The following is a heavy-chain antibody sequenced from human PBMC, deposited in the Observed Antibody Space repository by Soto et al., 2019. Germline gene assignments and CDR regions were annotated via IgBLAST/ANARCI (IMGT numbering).Heavy chain of an antibody. D-gene: IGHD6-19*01. V-gene: IGHV4-39*01. J-gene: IGHJ4*02. CDR1: GGSISSSSYY. Sequence: PSETLSLTCTFSGGSISSSSYYWGWIRQPPGKGLEWIGSIYYSGSTYYNPSLKSRVTISVDTSKNQFSLKLSSVTAADTAVYYCARLGIAVAGTFDYWGQGTLVTVSS. CDR3: ARLGIAVAGTFDY. CDR2: IYYSGST.